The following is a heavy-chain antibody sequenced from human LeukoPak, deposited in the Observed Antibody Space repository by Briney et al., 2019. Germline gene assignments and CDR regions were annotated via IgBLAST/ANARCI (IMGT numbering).Heavy chain of an antibody. D-gene: IGHD3-16*01. CDR3: ARAGGLRLALDY. Sequence: PSETLSLTCAVYGGSLSGYYWSWIRQPPGKGLEWIGEINHSGSTNYNPSLKSRVTISVDTSKNQFSLKLSSVTAADTAVYYCARAGGLRLALDYRGQGTLVTVSS. CDR2: INHSGST. V-gene: IGHV4-34*01. CDR1: GGSLSGYY. J-gene: IGHJ4*02.